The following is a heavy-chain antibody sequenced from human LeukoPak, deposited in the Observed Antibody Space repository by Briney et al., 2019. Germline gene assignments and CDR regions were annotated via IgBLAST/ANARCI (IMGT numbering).Heavy chain of an antibody. CDR2: FHHSGNT. J-gene: IGHJ4*02. V-gene: IGHV4-38-2*02. D-gene: IGHD3-22*01. CDR1: GYSINSGYY. Sequence: SETLSLTCAVSGYSINSGYYWGWIRQPPGKGLEWIGSFHHSGNTYYNPSLKSRVTISVDTSKNQFSLKLSSVTAADTAVYYCARESSGYPYYFDFWGQGTLVTLSS. CDR3: ARESSGYPYYFDF.